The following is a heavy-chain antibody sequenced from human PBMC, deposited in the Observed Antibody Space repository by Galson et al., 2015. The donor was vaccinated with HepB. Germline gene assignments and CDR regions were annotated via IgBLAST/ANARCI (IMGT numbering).Heavy chain of an antibody. V-gene: IGHV4-34*01. Sequence: TLSLTCAVYGGSFSGYYWSWIRQPPGKGLEWIGEINHSGSTNYNPSLKSRVTMSLDTSKNQFSLKLSSVTAADTAVYYCARGGYSFATYWYFDLWGRGTLVTVSS. D-gene: IGHD5-18*01. J-gene: IGHJ2*01. CDR1: GGSFSGYY. CDR2: INHSGST. CDR3: ARGGYSFATYWYFDL.